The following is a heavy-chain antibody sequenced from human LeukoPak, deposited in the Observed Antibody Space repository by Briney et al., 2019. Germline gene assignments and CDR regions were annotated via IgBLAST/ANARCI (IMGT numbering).Heavy chain of an antibody. Sequence: GGSLRLSCAASGFILSEFTMNWVRQAPGKGLEWVSSISSSSSSISYADSVKGRFTISRDNAKNSLYLQMNSLRAEDTAVYSCARGGDSYFDSWGQGTLVTVSS. CDR2: ISSSSSSI. V-gene: IGHV3-21*01. CDR1: GFILSEFT. J-gene: IGHJ4*02. D-gene: IGHD3-10*01. CDR3: ARGGDSYFDS.